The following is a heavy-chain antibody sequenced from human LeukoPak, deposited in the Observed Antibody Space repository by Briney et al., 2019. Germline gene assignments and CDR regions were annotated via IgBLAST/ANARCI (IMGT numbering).Heavy chain of an antibody. J-gene: IGHJ4*02. Sequence: PGGSLRLSCAASGFTFSTYWMHWVRQAPGKGLVWVSRINSDGSSTNYADSVKGRFTLSRDNAKNTLYLQMGSLSDEDTAVYYCASGKTVEKWGQGTLVTV. CDR1: GFTFSTYW. CDR2: INSDGSST. CDR3: ASGKTVEK. D-gene: IGHD4-23*01. V-gene: IGHV3-74*01.